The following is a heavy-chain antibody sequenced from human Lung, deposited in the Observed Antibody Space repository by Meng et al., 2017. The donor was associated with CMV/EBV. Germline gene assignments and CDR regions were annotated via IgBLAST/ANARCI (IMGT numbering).Heavy chain of an antibody. CDR2: INHSGST. CDR1: GGSFSGYY. D-gene: IGHD2-2*01. J-gene: IGHJ4*02. V-gene: IGHV4-34*01. Sequence: GSLRLSCAVYGGSFSGYYWSWIRQPPGKGLEWIGEINHSGSTNYNPSLKSRVTISVDTSKNQFSLKLSSVTAADTAVYYCARGTFPLIVVVPAAKGAFDYWGQGTLVTVSS. CDR3: ARGTFPLIVVVPAAKGAFDY.